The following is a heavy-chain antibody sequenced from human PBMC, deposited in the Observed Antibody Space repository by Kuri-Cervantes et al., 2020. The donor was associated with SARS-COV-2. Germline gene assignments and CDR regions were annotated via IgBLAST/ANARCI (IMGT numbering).Heavy chain of an antibody. D-gene: IGHD1-7*01. CDR1: GFTFDDYA. Sequence: GGSLRLSCAASGFTFDDYAMHWVRQAPGKGLEWVSGISWNSGSIGYADSVKGRFTISRDNAKNSLYLQMNSLRAEDTAVYYCARDPKLGLPPAWGQGTLVTDSS. CDR3: ARDPKLGLPPA. CDR2: ISWNSGSI. V-gene: IGHV3-9*01. J-gene: IGHJ5*02.